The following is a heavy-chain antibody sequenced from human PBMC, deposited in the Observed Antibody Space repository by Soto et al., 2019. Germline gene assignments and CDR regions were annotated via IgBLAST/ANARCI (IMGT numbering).Heavy chain of an antibody. Sequence: GGSLRLSCAASGFTFSSYAMSWVRQAPGKGLEWVSAISGSGGSTYYADSVKGRFTISRDNSKNTLYLQMNSLRAEDTAVYYWAKVGIEYSSSSWYYYYGMDVWGQGATVTVSS. J-gene: IGHJ6*02. CDR2: ISGSGGST. CDR3: AKVGIEYSSSSWYYYYGMDV. D-gene: IGHD6-6*01. CDR1: GFTFSSYA. V-gene: IGHV3-23*01.